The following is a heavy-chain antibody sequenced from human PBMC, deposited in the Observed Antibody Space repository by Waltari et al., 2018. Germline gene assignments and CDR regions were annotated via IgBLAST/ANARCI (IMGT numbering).Heavy chain of an antibody. V-gene: IGHV4-4*02. J-gene: IGHJ4*02. CDR2: VQRSGGT. Sequence: QLQLQESGPGLVKPSGTLSLTCAVYGDPMSNPDWWSWVRQSPGKGLEWIGQVQRSGGTNYNPSFASRVIVSVDTSTNQFSLKVTSATAADTAVYFCARDRGRGIYLDTWGQGTLVTVS. CDR1: GDPMSNPDW. D-gene: IGHD2-15*01. CDR3: ARDRGRGIYLDT.